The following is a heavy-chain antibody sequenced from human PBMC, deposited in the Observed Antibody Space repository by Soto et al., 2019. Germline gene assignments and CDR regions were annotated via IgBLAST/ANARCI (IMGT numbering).Heavy chain of an antibody. D-gene: IGHD2-21*02. CDR1: GGSINSASYF. CDR2: IHYSGTT. V-gene: IGHV4-39*01. Sequence: SETLSLTCTVSGGSINSASYFWDWIRQPPGKGLEWIGTIHYSGTTYYNASLESRVTISVDTSKNQVSLTLTSVTASDTAVYYYASPRGTTAVEPRGNWLDPWGQGTLVTVSS. J-gene: IGHJ5*02. CDR3: ASPRGTTAVEPRGNWLDP.